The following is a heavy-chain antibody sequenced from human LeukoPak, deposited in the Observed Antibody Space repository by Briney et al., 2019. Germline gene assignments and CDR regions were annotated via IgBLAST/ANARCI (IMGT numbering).Heavy chain of an antibody. CDR2: IYYSGST. CDR3: ASSVDYTRYFDY. V-gene: IGHV4-31*03. Sequence: PSETLSLTYTVSGGSISSGGYYWSWIRQHPGKGLEWIGYIYYSGSTYYNPSLKSRVTISVDTSKNQFSLKLSSVTAADTAVYYCASSVDYTRYFDYWGQGTLVTVSS. CDR1: GGSISSGGYY. J-gene: IGHJ4*02. D-gene: IGHD4-11*01.